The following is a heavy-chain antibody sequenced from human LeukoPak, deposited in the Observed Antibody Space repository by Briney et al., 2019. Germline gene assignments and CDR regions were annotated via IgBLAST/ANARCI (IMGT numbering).Heavy chain of an antibody. J-gene: IGHJ4*02. V-gene: IGHV4-4*07. CDR2: IYASGST. D-gene: IGHD3-10*01. CDR3: ARGGSSSASGTYSPFDF. CDR1: GGSISSYY. Sequence: SETLSLTCTVSGGSISSYYWSWIRQPAGKGLEWIGRIYASGSTAYNPSLKSRITISVDTSKNQFSLMLTSLTAADTGVYFCARGGSSSASGTYSPFDFWGQGTLVTVSS.